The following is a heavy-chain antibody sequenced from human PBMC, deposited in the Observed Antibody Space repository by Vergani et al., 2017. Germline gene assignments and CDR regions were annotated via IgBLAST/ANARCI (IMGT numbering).Heavy chain of an antibody. CDR2: IYHSGST. Sequence: QVQLQESGPGLVKPSQTLSLTCTVSGGSISSGGYYWSWIRQHPGKGLEWIGYIYHSGSTYYNPSLKSRVTISVDRSKNQFSLKLSSVTAADTAVYYCARARYYYDSSGYYPYWYFDLWGRGTLVTVSS. CDR3: ARARYYYDSSGYYPYWYFDL. D-gene: IGHD3-22*01. CDR1: GGSISSGGYY. J-gene: IGHJ2*01. V-gene: IGHV4-31*03.